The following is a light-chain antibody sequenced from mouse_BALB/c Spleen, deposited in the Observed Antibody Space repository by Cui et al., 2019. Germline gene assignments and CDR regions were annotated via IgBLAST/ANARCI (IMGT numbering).Light chain of an antibody. V-gene: IGKV4-72*01. CDR3: QQWSSNPRT. CDR1: SSVSY. CDR2: GTS. J-gene: IGKJ1*01. Sequence: QIVLTQSPAIMSASPGEEVTLTCRASSSVSYMHWYQQKPGTSPKPWIYGTSNLASGVPARFSGSGSGTFYSLTISRVEAEDAAAYYCQQWSSNPRTFGGGTKLEIK.